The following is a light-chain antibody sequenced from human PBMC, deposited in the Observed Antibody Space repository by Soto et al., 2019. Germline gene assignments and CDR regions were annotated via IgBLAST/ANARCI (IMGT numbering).Light chain of an antibody. CDR2: DAS. CDR3: QQRSNWPPDT. V-gene: IGKV3-11*01. J-gene: IGKJ4*01. Sequence: EIVFTQSTATLSLSPGERATLSCRASQSVSSYLAWYQQKPGQAPRLLIYDASNRATGIPARFSGSGSGTDFTLTISSLEPEDFAVYYCQQRSNWPPDTFGGGTKVEIK. CDR1: QSVSSY.